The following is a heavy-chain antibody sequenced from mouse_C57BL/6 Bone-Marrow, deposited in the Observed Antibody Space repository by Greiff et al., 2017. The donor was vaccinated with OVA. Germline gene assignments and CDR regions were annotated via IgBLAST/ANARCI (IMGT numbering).Heavy chain of an antibody. CDR3: AGDLGGYYALD. V-gene: IGHV12-3*01. J-gene: IGHJ3*01. Sequence: VHLVESGPGLVKPSQSLFLTCTITGFPITSGYYWIWIRQSPGKPLEWMGYITHSGETFYNPSLQCPITITRETSKNQFFLQLNSVTTEDTAMYYCAGDLGGYYALDWGQGTLVTVSA. CDR1: GFPITSGYY. CDR2: ITHSGET. D-gene: IGHD2-3*01.